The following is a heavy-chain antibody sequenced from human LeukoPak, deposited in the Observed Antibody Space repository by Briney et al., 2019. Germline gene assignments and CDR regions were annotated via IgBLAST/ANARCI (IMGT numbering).Heavy chain of an antibody. CDR3: ARAPPSDYGDYGEVGYYYYGMDV. V-gene: IGHV3-33*01. CDR2: IWYDGSNK. Sequence: PGRSLRLSCAASGFTFSSYGMHWVRQAPGKGLEWVAVIWYDGSNKYYADSVKGRFTISRDNSKNTLYLQMNSLRAEDTAVYYCARAPPSDYGDYGEVGYYYYGMDVWGQGTTVTVSS. J-gene: IGHJ6*02. D-gene: IGHD4-17*01. CDR1: GFTFSSYG.